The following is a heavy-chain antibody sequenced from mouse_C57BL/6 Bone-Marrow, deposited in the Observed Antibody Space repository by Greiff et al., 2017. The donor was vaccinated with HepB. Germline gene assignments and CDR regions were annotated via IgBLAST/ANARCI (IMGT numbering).Heavy chain of an antibody. Sequence: EVKLVESGGDLVKPGGSLKLSCAASGFTFSSYGMSWVRQTPDKRLEWVATISSGGSYTYYPDSVKGRFTISRDNAKNTLYLQMSSLKSEDTAMYYCARPTITTVYYFDYWGQGTTLTVSS. J-gene: IGHJ2*01. V-gene: IGHV5-6*01. CDR3: ARPTITTVYYFDY. D-gene: IGHD1-1*01. CDR1: GFTFSSYG. CDR2: ISSGGSYT.